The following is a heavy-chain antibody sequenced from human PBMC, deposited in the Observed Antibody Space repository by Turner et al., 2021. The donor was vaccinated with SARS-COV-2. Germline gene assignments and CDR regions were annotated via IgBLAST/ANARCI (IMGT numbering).Heavy chain of an antibody. J-gene: IGHJ4*02. CDR1: GFTVSSNY. CDR3: ARGPHPRGFDY. Sequence: EVQLVETGGGFIQPGGSLRLSCAASGFTVSSNYMSWVRQAPGKGLEWVSVIYSGGSTYYADAVKGRFTISRDNSKNTLYLQMNSLRAEDTAVYYCARGPHPRGFDYWGQGTLVTVSS. CDR2: IYSGGST. V-gene: IGHV3-53*02. D-gene: IGHD3-10*01.